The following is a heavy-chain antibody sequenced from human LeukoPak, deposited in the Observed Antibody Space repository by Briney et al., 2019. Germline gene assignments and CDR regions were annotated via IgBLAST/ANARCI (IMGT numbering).Heavy chain of an antibody. Sequence: PGGSLRLSCAASGFTFSSHWMHWVRQAPGKGLVWVSRLKFDGTITQYADSVKGRFTVSRDNAKNTLYLQMDSLRAEDTAVYYCAGQANNWFDPWGQGTLVTVSS. CDR1: GFTFSSHW. V-gene: IGHV3-74*03. J-gene: IGHJ5*02. CDR3: AGQANNWFDP. CDR2: LKFDGTIT.